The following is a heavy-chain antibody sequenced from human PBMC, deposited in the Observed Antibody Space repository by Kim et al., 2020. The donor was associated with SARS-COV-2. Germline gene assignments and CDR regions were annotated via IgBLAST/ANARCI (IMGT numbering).Heavy chain of an antibody. V-gene: IGHV3-33*05. Sequence: GGSLRLSCAASGFTFSSYGMHWVRQAPGKGLEWVAVISYDGSNKYYADSVKGRFTISKDNSKNTLYLQMNSLRAEDTAVYYCARDRAAAGLFDYWGQGTLVTVSS. CDR3: ARDRAAAGLFDY. J-gene: IGHJ4*02. CDR1: GFTFSSYG. D-gene: IGHD6-13*01. CDR2: ISYDGSNK.